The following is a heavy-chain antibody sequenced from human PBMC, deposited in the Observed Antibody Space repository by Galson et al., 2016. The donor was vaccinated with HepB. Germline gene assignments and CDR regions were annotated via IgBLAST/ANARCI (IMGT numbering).Heavy chain of an antibody. D-gene: IGHD6-19*01. Sequence: ETLSLTCGVYGGSFSGYYWSWIRQPPGKGLEWIGEINHSGSTNYNPSLKSRVTISVDTSKNQFSLKLSSVTAADTAVYYCARGTRLAGTYNYSYYGMDVWGQGTTVTVSS. CDR2: INHSGST. CDR3: ARGTRLAGTYNYSYYGMDV. V-gene: IGHV4-34*01. J-gene: IGHJ6*02. CDR1: GGSFSGYY.